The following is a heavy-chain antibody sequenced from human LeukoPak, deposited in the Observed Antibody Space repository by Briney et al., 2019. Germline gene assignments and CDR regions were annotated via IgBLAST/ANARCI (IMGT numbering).Heavy chain of an antibody. Sequence: ASVKVSCRASGYTFTSYGISWVRQAPGQGLEWMGWISAYNGNTNYAQKLQGRVTMTTDTSTSTAYMELRSLRSDDTAVYYCARGRSGSYYSPFDYWGQGTLVTVSS. CDR2: ISAYNGNT. V-gene: IGHV1-18*01. D-gene: IGHD3-10*01. CDR1: GYTFTSYG. CDR3: ARGRSGSYYSPFDY. J-gene: IGHJ4*02.